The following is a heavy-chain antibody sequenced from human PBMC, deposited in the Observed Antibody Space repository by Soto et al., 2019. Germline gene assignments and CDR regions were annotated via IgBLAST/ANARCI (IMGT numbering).Heavy chain of an antibody. CDR2: IIPIFGTA. V-gene: IGHV1-69*13. D-gene: IGHD1-26*01. Sequence: SVKVSCKASGGTFSSYAISWVRQAPGQGLEWMGGIIPIFGTANYAQKFQGRVTITADESTSTAYMELSSLRSEDTAVYYCARVNFRSGTYFILQAFDIWGHGTMVNVSS. J-gene: IGHJ3*02. CDR3: ARVNFRSGTYFILQAFDI. CDR1: GGTFSSYA.